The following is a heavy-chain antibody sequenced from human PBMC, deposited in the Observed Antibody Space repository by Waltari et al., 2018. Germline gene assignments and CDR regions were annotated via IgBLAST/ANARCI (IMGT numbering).Heavy chain of an antibody. CDR2: INGDGSTS. Sequence: EEQLVESGGGLVQPGASLRLSCAASGFTYRNQWMHWIRPATGKGLVWVSRINGDGSTSNDADSVKGRFTISRDNTKKTLYLQMKRLRVEDTAVYYCARLAPKTYRSPVPGRDYYYGLDVWGQGTTVTVSS. V-gene: IGHV3-74*01. D-gene: IGHD6-13*01. CDR1: GFTYRNQW. J-gene: IGHJ6*02. CDR3: ARLAPKTYRSPVPGRDYYYGLDV.